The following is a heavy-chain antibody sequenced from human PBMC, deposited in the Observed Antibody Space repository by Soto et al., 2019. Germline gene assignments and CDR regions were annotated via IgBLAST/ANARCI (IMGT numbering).Heavy chain of an antibody. V-gene: IGHV3-21*01. CDR2: ISSTTNYI. J-gene: IGHJ4*02. CDR3: VRESEDLTSNFDY. Sequence: GGSQRLSCAASGFTFSRYSMNWVRQAPGKGLEWVSSISSTTNYIYYADSMKGRFTVSRDNAKNSVYLDMNSLSAEDTAVYYCVRESEDLTSNFDYWGQGTLVTVSS. CDR1: GFTFSRYS.